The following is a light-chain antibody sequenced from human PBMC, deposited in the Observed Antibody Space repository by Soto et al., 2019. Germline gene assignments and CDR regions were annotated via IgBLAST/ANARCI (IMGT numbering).Light chain of an antibody. J-gene: IGLJ2*01. CDR3: SSYTSSSPPYVV. CDR1: SSDVGGYNY. CDR2: DVS. Sequence: QSALTQPASVSGSPGQSITISCTGTSSDVGGYNYVSWYQQHPGKAPKLMIYDVSNRPSGVSNRFSGSKSGNTASLTISGLQAEDGADYYCSSYTSSSPPYVVFGGGTKLTVL. V-gene: IGLV2-14*01.